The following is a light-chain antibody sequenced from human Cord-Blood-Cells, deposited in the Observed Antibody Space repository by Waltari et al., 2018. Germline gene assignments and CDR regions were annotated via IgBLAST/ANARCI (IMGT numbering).Light chain of an antibody. CDR2: DVS. CDR1: SSDVLGSKY. V-gene: IGLV2-14*01. CDR3: SSYTSSSTYV. J-gene: IGLJ1*01. Sequence: QSALTQPASVSGSPGESINISCTGTSSDVLGSKYVSLYQQHPGKDPNLMIYDVSNRPSGVSNRFSGSKSGNTASLTISGLQAEDEADYYCSSYTSSSTYVFGTGTKVTVL.